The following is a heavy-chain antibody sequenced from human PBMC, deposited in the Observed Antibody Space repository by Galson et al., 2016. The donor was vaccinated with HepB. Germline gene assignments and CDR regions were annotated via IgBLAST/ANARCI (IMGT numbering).Heavy chain of an antibody. D-gene: IGHD6-19*01. V-gene: IGHV1-3*01. J-gene: IGHJ4*02. CDR3: ARGWYSGSDY. CDR2: INPANGNT. Sequence: SVKVSCKASGYTFISYLLHWVRQAPGQRLEWMGWINPANGNTKYSQNFQGRITITWDTSASTAHMELSNLRSEDTAVYYCARGWYSGSDYWGQGTLVTVSS. CDR1: GYTFISYL.